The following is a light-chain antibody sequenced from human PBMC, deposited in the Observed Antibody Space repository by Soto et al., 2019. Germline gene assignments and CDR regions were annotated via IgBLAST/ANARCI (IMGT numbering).Light chain of an antibody. CDR3: QQYGSSGT. J-gene: IGKJ1*01. Sequence: EIVLTKSPGTLSLSQGERATLSCRASQSVSNNYLAWYQQKPGQAPRLLIYGASNRATGIPDRFSGSGSATDFTLTVSRLEPEDFAVYYCQQYGSSGTFGQGTKVDIK. CDR1: QSVSNNY. CDR2: GAS. V-gene: IGKV3-20*01.